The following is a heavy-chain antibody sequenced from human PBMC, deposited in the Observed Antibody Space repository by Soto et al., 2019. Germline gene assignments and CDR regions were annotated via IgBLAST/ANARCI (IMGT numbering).Heavy chain of an antibody. CDR2: IIPISDTT. CDR1: GVTFSSYA. CDR3: ARSQGSSTSLEIYYYYYYGMDV. J-gene: IGHJ6*02. D-gene: IGHD2-2*01. V-gene: IGHV1-69*01. Sequence: QVQLVQSGAEVKKPGSSGKVSCKASGVTFSSYAISWVRQAPGQGLEWMGGIIPISDTTNYAQKFQGRVTITADESTSTAYMELSSLRSEDTAVYYCARSQGSSTSLEIYYYYYYGMDVWGQGTTVTVSS.